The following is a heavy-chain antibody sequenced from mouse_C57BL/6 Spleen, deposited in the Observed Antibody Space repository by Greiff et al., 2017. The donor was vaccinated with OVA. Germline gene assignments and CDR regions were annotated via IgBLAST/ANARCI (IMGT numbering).Heavy chain of an antibody. CDR2: INPSNGGT. Sequence: VQLQQPGTDLVKPGASVKLSCKASGYTFTSYWMHWVKQRPGQGLEWIGNINPSNGGTNYNEKFKSKATLTVDKSSSTAYMQLSSLTSEDSAVYYCASLHYYGSSYDAMDYWGQGTSVTVSS. J-gene: IGHJ4*01. D-gene: IGHD1-1*01. CDR1: GYTFTSYW. V-gene: IGHV1-53*01. CDR3: ASLHYYGSSYDAMDY.